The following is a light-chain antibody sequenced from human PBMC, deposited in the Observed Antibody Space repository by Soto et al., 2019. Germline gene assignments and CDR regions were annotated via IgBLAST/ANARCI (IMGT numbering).Light chain of an antibody. V-gene: IGKV1-27*01. CDR3: QKYNSAPWT. J-gene: IGKJ1*01. CDR2: GAS. CDR1: QDISNY. Sequence: DIQMTQSPSSLSASVGDRVTITCRASQDISNYLAWFQQKPGKVPKLLIYGASTLQSGVPSRFRGSGSGTDFTLTISSLQPEDVSTYYCQKYNSAPWTFGHGTKVEIK.